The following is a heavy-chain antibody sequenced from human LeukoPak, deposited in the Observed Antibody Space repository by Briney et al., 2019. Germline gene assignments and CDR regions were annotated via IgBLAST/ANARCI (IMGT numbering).Heavy chain of an antibody. J-gene: IGHJ3*02. CDR1: GFTFSSYA. CDR2: ISGSGGST. Sequence: GGSLRLSCAASGFTFSSYAMSWVRQAPGKGLEWVSAISGSGGSTYYADSVKGRFTISRDNSKNTLYLQMNSLRAEDTAVYYCAKDRKKEQWPYDAFDIWGQGTMVTVSS. CDR3: AKDRKKEQWPYDAFDI. V-gene: IGHV3-23*01. D-gene: IGHD6-19*01.